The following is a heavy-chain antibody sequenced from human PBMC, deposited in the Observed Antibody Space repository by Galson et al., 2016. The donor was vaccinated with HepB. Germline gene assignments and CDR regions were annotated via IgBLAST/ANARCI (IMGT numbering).Heavy chain of an antibody. V-gene: IGHV1-18*04. CDR1: GYTFLNFP. CDR2: INPNNGDI. J-gene: IGHJ5*02. Sequence: SVKVSCKASGYTFLNFPISWLRQAPGQGPVWMGWINPNNGDIRYSETFRGRVTMTTDTSTSTVYLEMTSLTSDDTAIYYCGRGGGVVDPWGQGTLVTVSS. CDR3: GRGGGVVDP. D-gene: IGHD2-21*01.